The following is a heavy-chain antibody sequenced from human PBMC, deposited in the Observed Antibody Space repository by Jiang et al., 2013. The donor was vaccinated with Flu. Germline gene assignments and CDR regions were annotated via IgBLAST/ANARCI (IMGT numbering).Heavy chain of an antibody. CDR1: GGTFSSYA. V-gene: IGHV1-69*06. J-gene: IGHJ4*02. CDR2: IIPIFGTA. Sequence: GAEVKKPGSSVKVSCKASGGTFSSYAISWVRQAPGQGLEWMGGIIPIFGTANYAQKFQGRGTITADKSTSTAYMELSSLRSEDTAVYYCARGTGYYDSSVRITSEGEYYFDYWGQGTLVTVSS. D-gene: IGHD3-22*01. CDR3: ARGTGYYDSSVRITSEGEYYFDY.